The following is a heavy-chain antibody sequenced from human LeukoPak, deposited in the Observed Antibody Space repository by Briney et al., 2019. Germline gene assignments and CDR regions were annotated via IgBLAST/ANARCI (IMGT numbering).Heavy chain of an antibody. J-gene: IGHJ6*02. V-gene: IGHV5-51*01. Sequence: GESLKISRMRSGYSFTSYWIGWVRQMPRKGVERGGVIYPGEYYTKYSPSFQGQVTISADKSISTAYLQWSSLKASDTAMYYCARHAVVVGATWYDYGMDGWGQGTTVTVSS. CDR3: ARHAVVVGATWYDYGMDG. CDR1: GYSFTSYW. D-gene: IGHD1-26*01. CDR2: IYPGEYYT.